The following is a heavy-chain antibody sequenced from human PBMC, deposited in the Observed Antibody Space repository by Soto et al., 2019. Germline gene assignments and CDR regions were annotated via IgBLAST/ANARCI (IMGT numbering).Heavy chain of an antibody. CDR1: GYTFTSYD. V-gene: IGHV1-8*01. J-gene: IGHJ3*02. CDR3: ARGLWYYDFWSRLDAFDI. D-gene: IGHD3-3*01. Sequence: ASVKVSCKASGYTFTSYDINWVRQATGQGLEWMGWMNPNSGNTGYAQKFQGRVTMTRNTSISTAYMELSSLRSEDTAVYYCARGLWYYDFWSRLDAFDIWGQGTMVTVSS. CDR2: MNPNSGNT.